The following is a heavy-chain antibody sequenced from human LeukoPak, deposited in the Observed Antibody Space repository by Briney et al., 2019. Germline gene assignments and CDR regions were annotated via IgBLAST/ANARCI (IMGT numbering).Heavy chain of an antibody. D-gene: IGHD6-19*01. CDR1: GFTFSTYE. J-gene: IGHJ4*02. CDR3: ARAGETSGWYSFDS. CDR2: ISRSGTTI. Sequence: PGGSLRLSCEASGFTFSTYEMNWVRQTPVKGLEWVSYISRSGTTIYYLDSVQGRFTISRDNARNLLYLQMNSLRADDAAVYYCARAGETSGWYSFDSWGPGTLVSVSS. V-gene: IGHV3-48*03.